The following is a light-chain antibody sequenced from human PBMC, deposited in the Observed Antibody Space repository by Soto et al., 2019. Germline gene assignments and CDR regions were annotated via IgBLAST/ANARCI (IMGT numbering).Light chain of an antibody. CDR2: STD. Sequence: QTVVTQEPSFSVSPGRTVTLTCGLSSGSVSTTYYPTWYQQTPGQAPRTLIYSTDTRSSGVPDRFSGSILGNNAALTITGAQADDESDYYCVLYMGRGIWVFGGGTKLTVL. J-gene: IGLJ3*02. CDR1: SGSVSTTYY. CDR3: VLYMGRGIWV. V-gene: IGLV8-61*01.